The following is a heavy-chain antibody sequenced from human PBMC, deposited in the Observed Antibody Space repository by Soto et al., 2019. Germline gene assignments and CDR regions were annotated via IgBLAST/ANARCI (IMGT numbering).Heavy chain of an antibody. CDR1: GGSVSSSSYY. D-gene: IGHD5-18*01. CDR2: IYYSGST. V-gene: IGHV4-61*03. CDR3: ASKPYSYGYGGMTVTGS. Sequence: QVQLQESGPGLVKASETLSLTCTVSGGSVSSSSYYWTWIRQPPGKGLEWIGFIYYSGSTSYNPSVKGRVTISVDTAKNHFSLKMSSVTAADTAVYYCASKPYSYGYGGMTVTGSWGQGTLVTVSS. J-gene: IGHJ5*02.